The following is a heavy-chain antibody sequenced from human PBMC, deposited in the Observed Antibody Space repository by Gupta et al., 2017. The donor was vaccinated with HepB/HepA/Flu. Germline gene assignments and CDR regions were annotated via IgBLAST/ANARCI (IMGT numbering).Heavy chain of an antibody. CDR2: ISGSGGST. J-gene: IGHJ4*02. D-gene: IGHD3-3*01. CDR3: AKGLSYCDFWSGCDY. CDR1: GFTFSSYA. Sequence: EVQLLESGGRLVRPGGSLRLSCAAPGFTFSSYAISRVRRAPGKGLVWVSAISGSGGSTYYADSVKGRFTISRDKSKNTLYLQMDSLRAEYTAVYYCAKGLSYCDFWSGCDYWGQGTLVTVSS. V-gene: IGHV3-23*01.